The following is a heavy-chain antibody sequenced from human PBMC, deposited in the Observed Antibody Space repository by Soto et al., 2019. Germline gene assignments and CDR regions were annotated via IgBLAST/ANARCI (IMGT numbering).Heavy chain of an antibody. CDR3: AKDGGYCTKGVCRHYYYGMDV. CDR1: GFTFSSYA. Sequence: GGSLRLSCAASGFTFSSYAMSWVRQAPGKGLEWVSAISGSGGSTYYADSVKGRFTISRDNSKNTLYLQMNSLRAEDTAVYYCAKDGGYCTKGVCRHYYYGMDVWGQGTTVNVSS. CDR2: ISGSGGST. D-gene: IGHD2-8*01. J-gene: IGHJ6*02. V-gene: IGHV3-23*01.